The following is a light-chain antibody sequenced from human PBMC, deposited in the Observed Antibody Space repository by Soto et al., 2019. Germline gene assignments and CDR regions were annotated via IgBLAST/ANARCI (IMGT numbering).Light chain of an antibody. Sequence: QAVVTQPPSVSGAPGQRVTISCTGSSSNIGAGYDVHWYQQLPGTAPKLLIYGNSNRPSGVPDRFSGSKSGTSAPLAITGLQAEDEADYYCQSYDSSLSGSVVFGGGTQLTVL. CDR3: QSYDSSLSGSVV. J-gene: IGLJ2*01. CDR1: SSNIGAGYD. V-gene: IGLV1-40*01. CDR2: GNS.